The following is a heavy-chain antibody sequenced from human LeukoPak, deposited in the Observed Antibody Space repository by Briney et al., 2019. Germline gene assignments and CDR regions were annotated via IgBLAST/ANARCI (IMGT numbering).Heavy chain of an antibody. D-gene: IGHD3-10*01. CDR2: INPNSGGT. V-gene: IGHV1-2*02. J-gene: IGHJ6*03. CDR1: GGTFSSYA. CDR3: AKDLRPKGSGTYYMDV. Sequence: GSVKVSCKASGGTFSSYAISWVRQAPGQGLEWMGWINPNSGGTNYPRKFQGRVAITRDTSISTAYLELTRLTSDDTAVYYCAKDLRPKGSGTYYMDVWGKGTTVTISS.